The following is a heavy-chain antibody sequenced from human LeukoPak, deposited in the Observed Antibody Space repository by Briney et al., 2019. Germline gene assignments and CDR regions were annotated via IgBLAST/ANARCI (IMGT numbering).Heavy chain of an antibody. CDR2: INPNSGCT. CDR3: ARYEYLEQEYSRSSGGY. J-gene: IGHJ4*02. CDR1: GYTFTGYY. V-gene: IGHV1-2*06. D-gene: IGHD6-6*01. Sequence: ASVKVSCKASGYTFTGYYMHWVRQAPGQGLEWMGRINPNSGCTNYAQKFQGRFTMTRDMSISTAYMELSMLRSDDTAVYHCARYEYLEQEYSRSSGGYWGQGTLVTVSS.